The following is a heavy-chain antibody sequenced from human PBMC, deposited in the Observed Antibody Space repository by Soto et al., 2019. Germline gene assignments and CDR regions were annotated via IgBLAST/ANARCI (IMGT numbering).Heavy chain of an antibody. CDR3: AREGYYYGSGSYSDAFDI. V-gene: IGHV3-74*01. J-gene: IGHJ3*02. CDR2: INSDGSST. Sequence: EVQLVESGGGLVQPGGSLRLSCAASGFTFSSYWMHWVRQAPGKGLVWVSRINSDGSSTSYADSVKGRFTISRDNAKNTLYLQMNSLRAEDTAVYYCAREGYYYGSGSYSDAFDIWGQGTMVTVSS. CDR1: GFTFSSYW. D-gene: IGHD3-10*01.